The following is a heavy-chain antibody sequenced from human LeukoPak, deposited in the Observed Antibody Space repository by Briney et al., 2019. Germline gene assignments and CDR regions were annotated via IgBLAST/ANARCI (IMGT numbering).Heavy chain of an antibody. CDR1: EFTFSSYV. V-gene: IGHV3-30-3*01. D-gene: IGHD3-10*01. CDR3: ARDIGGY. J-gene: IGHJ4*01. CDR2: ISYDGSNK. Sequence: GSSLRLSSAVSEFTFSSYVMHWVRQAPGKGLVWVAVISYDGSNKYYADSVKGRFTISRDNSKNTLYLQMNSLRAEDTAVYYCARDIGGYWGQGTLVTVSS.